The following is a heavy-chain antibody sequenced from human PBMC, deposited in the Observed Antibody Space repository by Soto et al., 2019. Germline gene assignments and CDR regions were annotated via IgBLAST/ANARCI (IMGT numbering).Heavy chain of an antibody. Sequence: QVQLVQAGAEVKKPGASVKVSCKASGDTFTDYYIHWVRQAPGQGLEWMGTVNPSGGHTTYAQHFLGRTTTTRATSTSTLYMELPSMNSEDTAVYYCAIGGHVVVVTAALDYWGQGTLVTVSS. V-gene: IGHV1-46*01. CDR1: GDTFTDYY. D-gene: IGHD2-21*02. J-gene: IGHJ4*02. CDR3: AIGGHVVVVTAALDY. CDR2: VNPSGGHT.